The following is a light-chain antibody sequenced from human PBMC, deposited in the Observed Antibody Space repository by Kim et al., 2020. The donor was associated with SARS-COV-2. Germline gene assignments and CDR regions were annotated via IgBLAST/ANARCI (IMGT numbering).Light chain of an antibody. CDR3: QTWGTGAWV. V-gene: IGLV4-69*01. J-gene: IGLJ3*02. CDR2: LNSDGSH. CDR1: SGHSSYA. Sequence: ATVKLTGTLSSGHSSYAIAWHQQQPEKGPRYLMKLNSDGSHNKGDGIPDRFSGSSSGAERYLTISSLQSEDEADYYCQTWGTGAWVFGGGTKL.